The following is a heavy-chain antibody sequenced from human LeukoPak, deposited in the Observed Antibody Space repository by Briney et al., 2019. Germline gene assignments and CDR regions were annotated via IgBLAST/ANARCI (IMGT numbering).Heavy chain of an antibody. CDR3: ARDRCSNGIGCYYYYMDV. D-gene: IGHD2-8*01. J-gene: IGHJ6*03. CDR2: IQNDGSNE. Sequence: GGSLRLSCATSGFTFSSYAMNWVRQAPGKGLEWVAYIQNDGSNEQYADSVKGRFSISRDSSKNILYLQMNSLRAEDTAVYYCARDRCSNGIGCYYYYMDVWGKGTTVTISS. V-gene: IGHV3-30*04. CDR1: GFTFSSYA.